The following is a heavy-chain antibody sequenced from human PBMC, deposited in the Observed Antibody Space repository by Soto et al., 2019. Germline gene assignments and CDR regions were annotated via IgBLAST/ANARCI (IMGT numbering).Heavy chain of an antibody. V-gene: IGHV3-30-3*01. D-gene: IGHD7-27*01. J-gene: IGHJ4*02. CDR2: ISYDGSNK. Sequence: QVQLVESGGGVVQPRRSLRLSCAASGFTFSSYAMHWVRQAPGKGLEWVAVISYDGSNKYYADSVKGRFTISRDNSKNTLYLQMNSLRAEDTAVYYCARAWGQYYFDYWGQGTLVTVSS. CDR3: ARAWGQYYFDY. CDR1: GFTFSSYA.